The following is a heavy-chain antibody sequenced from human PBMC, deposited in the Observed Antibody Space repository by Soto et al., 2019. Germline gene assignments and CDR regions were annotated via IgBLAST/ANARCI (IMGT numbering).Heavy chain of an antibody. CDR2: ISAYNGNT. J-gene: IGHJ4*02. Sequence: RASVKVSCKASGYTFTSYGISWVRQAPGQGLEWMGWISAYNGNTNYAQKLQGRVTMTTDTSTSTAYMELRSLRSDDTAVYYCARGRYYYDSSGYYLGLDYFDYWGQGTLVTVSS. V-gene: IGHV1-18*01. CDR1: GYTFTSYG. D-gene: IGHD3-22*01. CDR3: ARGRYYYDSSGYYLGLDYFDY.